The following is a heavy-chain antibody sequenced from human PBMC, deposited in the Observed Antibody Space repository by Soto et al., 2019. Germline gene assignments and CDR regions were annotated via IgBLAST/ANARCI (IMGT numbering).Heavy chain of an antibody. J-gene: IGHJ4*02. CDR1: GFTVSSNY. V-gene: IGHV3-64*01. D-gene: IGHD6-19*01. CDR3: ARGFGWLDY. CDR2: ISSHGGST. Sequence: PGGSLRLSCAASGFTVSSNYMTWVRQAPGKGLEYVSAISSHGGSTYYANSVKGRFTISRDNSKNTLYLQMGSLRAEDMAVYYCARGFGWLDYWGQGTLVTVSS.